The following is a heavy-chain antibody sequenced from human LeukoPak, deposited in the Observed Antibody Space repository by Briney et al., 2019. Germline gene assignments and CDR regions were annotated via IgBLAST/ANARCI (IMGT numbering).Heavy chain of an antibody. CDR1: GGSISYNY. Sequence: SETLSLTCTVSGGSISYNYWSWIRQPAGKGLEWIGRIFTSGSTNYNPSLRSRVTMSVDTSKSQFSLKLSSVTAADTAVYYCARRGDYFDFWGQGTLVTVSS. J-gene: IGHJ4*02. CDR3: ARRGDYFDF. V-gene: IGHV4-4*07. CDR2: IFTSGST.